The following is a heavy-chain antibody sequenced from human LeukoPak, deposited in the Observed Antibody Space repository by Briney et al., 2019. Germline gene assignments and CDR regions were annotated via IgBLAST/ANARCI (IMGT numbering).Heavy chain of an antibody. D-gene: IGHD3-9*01. CDR1: GFTFSSYS. V-gene: IGHV3-21*01. CDR3: ARSEYYDILTGSMDV. J-gene: IGHJ6*02. CDR2: ISSSSYI. Sequence: PGGSLRLSCAASGFTFSSYSMNWVRQAPGKGLEWVSSISSSSYIYYADSVKGRFTISRDNAKNSLYLQMNSLRAEDTAVYYCARSEYYDILTGSMDVWGQGTTVTVSS.